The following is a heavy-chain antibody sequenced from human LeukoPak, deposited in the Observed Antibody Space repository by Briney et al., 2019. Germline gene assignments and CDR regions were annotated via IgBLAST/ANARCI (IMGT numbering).Heavy chain of an antibody. CDR2: ISYDGSNK. D-gene: IGHD6-13*01. V-gene: IGHV3-30*01. CDR3: ARGYSSSWYTPTSY. CDR1: GFTFSSYA. J-gene: IGHJ4*02. Sequence: GGSLRLSCAASGFTFSSYAMHWVRQAPGKGLEWVAVISYDGSNKYYADSVKGRFTISRDSSKNTLYLQMNSLRAEDTAVYYCARGYSSSWYTPTSYWGQGTLVTVSS.